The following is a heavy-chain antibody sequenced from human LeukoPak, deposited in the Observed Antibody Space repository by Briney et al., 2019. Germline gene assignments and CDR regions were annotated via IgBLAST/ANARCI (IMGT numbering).Heavy chain of an antibody. CDR1: GFTFSSYG. CDR3: AKEELRRITMWGYMDV. J-gene: IGHJ6*03. D-gene: IGHD3-10*02. CDR2: IRYDGSNK. Sequence: PGGSLRPSCAASGFTFSSYGMHWVRQAPGKGLEWVAFIRYDGSNKYYADSVKGRFTISRDNSKNTLYLQMNSLRAEDTAVYYCAKEELRRITMWGYMDVWGKGTTVTISS. V-gene: IGHV3-30*02.